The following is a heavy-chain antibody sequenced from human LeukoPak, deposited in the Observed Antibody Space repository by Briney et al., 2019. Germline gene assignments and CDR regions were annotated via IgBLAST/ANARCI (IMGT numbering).Heavy chain of an antibody. J-gene: IGHJ4*02. CDR3: AKDSESYGQPSDFDY. CDR2: ISYDGSNK. Sequence: GRSLRLSCAASGFTFSSYGMHWVRQAPGKGLEWVAVISYDGSNKYYADSVKGRFTISRDNSKNTLYLQMNSLRAEDTAVYYCAKDSESYGQPSDFDYWGQGTLVTVSS. CDR1: GFTFSSYG. D-gene: IGHD1-26*01. V-gene: IGHV3-30*18.